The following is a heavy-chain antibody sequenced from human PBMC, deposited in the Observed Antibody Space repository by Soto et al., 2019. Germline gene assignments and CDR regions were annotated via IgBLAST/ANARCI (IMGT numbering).Heavy chain of an antibody. CDR2: ISAYNGNT. CDR3: ARGWFGEFVDYFDF. V-gene: IGHV1-18*01. J-gene: IGHJ4*02. D-gene: IGHD3-10*01. Sequence: QVQLVQSGAEVKKPGASVKVSCKASGYTFTSYAISWVRQAPGQGLEWMGWISAYNGNTNYAQKLQGRVTMTTDTSKSTAYMERRSLRSEATAVYYCARGWFGEFVDYFDFWGQGTLVTVSS. CDR1: GYTFTSYA.